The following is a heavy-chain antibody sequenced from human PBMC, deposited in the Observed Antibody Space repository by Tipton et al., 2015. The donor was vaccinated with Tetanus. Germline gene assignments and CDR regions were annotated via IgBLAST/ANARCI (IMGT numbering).Heavy chain of an antibody. CDR3: TTGLEKTQSNWFDP. CDR2: IKSKTDGGTT. CDR1: GFTFSNAW. D-gene: IGHD1-1*01. V-gene: IGHV3-15*01. Sequence: SLRLSCAASGFTFSNAWMSWVRQAPGKGLEWVGRIKSKTDGGTTDYAAPVKGRFTISRDDSKNTLYLQMNSLKTEDTAVYYCTTGLEKTQSNWFDPWGQGTLVTVSS. J-gene: IGHJ5*02.